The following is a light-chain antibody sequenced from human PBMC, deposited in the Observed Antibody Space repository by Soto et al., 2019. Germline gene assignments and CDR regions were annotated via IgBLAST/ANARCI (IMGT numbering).Light chain of an antibody. Sequence: QSALTQPASVSGSPGQSITISCTGTSSDVGGYNYVSLYQQHPGKAPKLMIYDVSNRPSGVSNRFSGSKSGNTASLTISGLQAEDEADYYCSSYTSSSTLEVVFGGGTKVTVL. CDR3: SSYTSSSTLEVV. CDR2: DVS. J-gene: IGLJ2*01. CDR1: SSDVGGYNY. V-gene: IGLV2-14*01.